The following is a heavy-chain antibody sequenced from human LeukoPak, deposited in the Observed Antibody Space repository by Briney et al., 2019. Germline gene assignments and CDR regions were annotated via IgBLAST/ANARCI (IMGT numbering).Heavy chain of an antibody. D-gene: IGHD3-10*01. Sequence: SETLSLTCTVSGGSISSGSYYWSWIRQPAGKGLEWIGRIYTSGSTNYNPSLKSRVTISVDTSKNQFSLKLSSVTAADTAVYYCARPGIVLGFDPWGQGTLVTVSS. V-gene: IGHV4-61*02. CDR1: GGSISSGSYY. CDR3: ARPGIVLGFDP. CDR2: IYTSGST. J-gene: IGHJ5*02.